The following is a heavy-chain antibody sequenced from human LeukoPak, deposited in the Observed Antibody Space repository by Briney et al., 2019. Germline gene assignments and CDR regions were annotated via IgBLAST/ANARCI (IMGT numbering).Heavy chain of an antibody. CDR1: GYTFTSYD. Sequence: ASVKVSCKASGYTFTSYDINWVRQAPGQGLEWMGIINPSGGSTSYAQKFQGRVTMTRDTSTSTVYMELSSLRSEDTAVYYCASYIVVVPAAYLNYYGMDVWGQGTTVTVSS. CDR2: INPSGGST. V-gene: IGHV1-46*01. D-gene: IGHD2-2*01. CDR3: ASYIVVVPAAYLNYYGMDV. J-gene: IGHJ6*02.